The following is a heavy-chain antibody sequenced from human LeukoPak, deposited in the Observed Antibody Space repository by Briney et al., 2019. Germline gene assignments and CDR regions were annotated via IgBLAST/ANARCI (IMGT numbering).Heavy chain of an antibody. V-gene: IGHV3-23*01. CDR3: ARSSRGYSYDFDY. J-gene: IGHJ4*02. Sequence: AGGSLRLSCAASGFTFRSYAMSWVRQAPGKGLEWVSAISGSGGSTYYADSVKGRFTISRDNSKTTLYLQVNSLRAEDTAVYYCARSSRGYSYDFDYWGQGTLVTVSS. CDR1: GFTFRSYA. D-gene: IGHD5-18*01. CDR2: ISGSGGST.